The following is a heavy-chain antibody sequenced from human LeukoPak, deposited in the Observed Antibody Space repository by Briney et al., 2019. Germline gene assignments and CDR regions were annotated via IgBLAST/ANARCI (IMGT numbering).Heavy chain of an antibody. D-gene: IGHD4-17*01. CDR2: IYFSGAT. V-gene: IGHV4-59*01. J-gene: IGHJ5*02. CDR1: GDSIISYY. CDR3: ARDSGTTGEVKFDP. Sequence: PSETLSLTCTVSGDSIISYYWTWIRQSPGKGLEWIGHIYFSGATYYNPSLNSRVTISIDKSKSQFSLKLGSLTAADTAVYYCARDSGTTGEVKFDPWGQGTLVTVSS.